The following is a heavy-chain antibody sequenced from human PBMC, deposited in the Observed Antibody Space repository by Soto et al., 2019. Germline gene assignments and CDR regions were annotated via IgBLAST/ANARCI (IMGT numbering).Heavy chain of an antibody. CDR1: GFTFSSYA. V-gene: IGHV3-30-3*01. CDR3: VRDHDVLMVYPYYYYGMDV. D-gene: IGHD2-8*01. Sequence: QVQLVESGGGVVQPGRSLRLSCAASGFTFSSYAMHWVRQAPGKGLEWVAVISYDGSNKYYADSVKGRFTISRDNSKNTLYLQMNSLRAEDTAVYYCVRDHDVLMVYPYYYYGMDVWGQGTTVTVSS. J-gene: IGHJ6*02. CDR2: ISYDGSNK.